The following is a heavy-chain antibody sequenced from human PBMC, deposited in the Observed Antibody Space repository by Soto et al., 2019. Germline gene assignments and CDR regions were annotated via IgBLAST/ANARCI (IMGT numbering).Heavy chain of an antibody. D-gene: IGHD3-3*01. V-gene: IGHV4-31*03. Sequence: SESLSLTSTLSGGSISSGGYYWSWIRQHPGKGLEWIGYIYYSGSTYYNPSLKSRVTISVDTSKNQFSLKLSSVTAADTAVYYCARGGQLAVIVFGVFLNWFGPCGQLPLFTVSS. CDR3: ARGGQLAVIVFGVFLNWFGP. CDR1: GGSISSGGYY. J-gene: IGHJ5*02. CDR2: IYYSGST.